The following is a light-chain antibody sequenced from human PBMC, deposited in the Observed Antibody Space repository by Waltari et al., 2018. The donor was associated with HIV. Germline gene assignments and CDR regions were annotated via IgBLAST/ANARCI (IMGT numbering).Light chain of an antibody. CDR1: SDINVGSYW. CDR3: MIWQNTAYWV. V-gene: IGLV5-45*02. Sequence: QAVLTQPSSLSASPGASARLTCTLRSDINVGSYWIYWYQQKPGSPPQYLLRYKSDSDKQQASGVPSRFSVSKDVSANAGILRISGLQSEDEAAYYCMIWQNTAYWVFGGGTKLTVL. J-gene: IGLJ3*02. CDR2: YKSDSDK.